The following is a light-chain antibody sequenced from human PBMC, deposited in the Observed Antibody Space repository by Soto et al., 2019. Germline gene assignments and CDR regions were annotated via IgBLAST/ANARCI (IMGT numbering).Light chain of an antibody. Sequence: EVVLTQSPATLSVSPRERVTXSCRASQSVSIKLAWYQQKPGQAHRLLIYDTSTRATGIPARFSRSGSGTDFTLTISSLEPEDSAVYYCQQRHMSPITFGQGTGMEIK. CDR1: QSVSIK. V-gene: IGKV3-11*01. CDR2: DTS. J-gene: IGKJ5*01. CDR3: QQRHMSPIT.